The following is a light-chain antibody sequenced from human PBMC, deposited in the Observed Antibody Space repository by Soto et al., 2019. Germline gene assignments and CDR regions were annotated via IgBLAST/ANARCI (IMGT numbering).Light chain of an antibody. CDR3: SSYTSSSTLGV. Sequence: QSALTQPASVSGSPGQSITISCTGTSSDVGGYNYVSWYQQHPGKAPKLMIYDVSNRPSGVSNRFSGSKSGNTASLTISGLQAEDEADYYCSSYTSSSTLGVFGGGPKVTVL. V-gene: IGLV2-14*01. CDR2: DVS. CDR1: SSDVGGYNY. J-gene: IGLJ2*01.